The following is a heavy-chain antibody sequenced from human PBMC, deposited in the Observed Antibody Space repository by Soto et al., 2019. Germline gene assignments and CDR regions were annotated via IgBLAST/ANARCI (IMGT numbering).Heavy chain of an antibody. CDR3: VRLVCSGDSCSFGGAFDV. D-gene: IGHD2-15*01. V-gene: IGHV4-31*03. Sequence: SETLSLTCTVSGSTISSGPFFWIWMRQHPGEGLEWVGYISYTGSAYYSPSLNSRVTISSDTSNNQFSLRLTSVTAAETAVYYCVRLVCSGDSCSFGGAFDVWGQGTMVTVSS. CDR2: ISYTGSA. CDR1: GSTISSGPFF. J-gene: IGHJ3*01.